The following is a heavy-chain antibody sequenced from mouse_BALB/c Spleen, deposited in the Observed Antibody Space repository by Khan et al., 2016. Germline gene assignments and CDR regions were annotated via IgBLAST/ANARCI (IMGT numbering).Heavy chain of an antibody. V-gene: IGHV1-37*01. D-gene: IGHD2-4*01. CDR2: INPYNGDT. CDR3: GRSPDYDDSGKDGFPY. J-gene: IGHJ3*01. CDR1: GYSLTGYF. Sequence: VQLKQSGPELVKPGASVKISCKASGYSLTGYFMNWVKQSHGKSLEWIGRINPYNGDTFYNQKFKGKATLIVDKSSSTAHMDRLSLTSEDSAVYYCGRSPDYDDSGKDGFPYWGQGTLVTVSA.